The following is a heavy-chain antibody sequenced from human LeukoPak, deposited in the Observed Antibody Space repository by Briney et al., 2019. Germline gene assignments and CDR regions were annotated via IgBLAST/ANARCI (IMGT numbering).Heavy chain of an antibody. D-gene: IGHD3-22*01. CDR3: ARAYYYDSSGYFIDY. CDR1: GYTFTGYY. V-gene: IGHV1-2*02. J-gene: IGHJ4*02. CDR2: INPNSGGT. Sequence: ASVKVSCKASGYTFTGYYMHWVRQAPGQGLEWMGWINPNSGGTNYAQKFQGRVTMTRDTSISTAYMELRRLRSDDTAVYYCARAYYYDSSGYFIDYWGQGTLVTVSS.